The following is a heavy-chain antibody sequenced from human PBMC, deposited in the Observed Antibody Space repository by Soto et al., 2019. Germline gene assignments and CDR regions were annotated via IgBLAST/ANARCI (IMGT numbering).Heavy chain of an antibody. D-gene: IGHD1-26*01. CDR1: GDTFSRYS. J-gene: IGHJ6*02. Sequence: QVQLVQSGAEVKKPGSLVKVSCKASGDTFSRYSISWVRQAPGQGLEWMGGIFAGFGTATYAQKFHGRVLIIAGESTTTAYMELTSLTYEDTAVYYCAVGASAAATWYSHGMDVWGQGTTVTVSS. CDR3: AVGASAAATWYSHGMDV. CDR2: IFAGFGTA. V-gene: IGHV1-69*12.